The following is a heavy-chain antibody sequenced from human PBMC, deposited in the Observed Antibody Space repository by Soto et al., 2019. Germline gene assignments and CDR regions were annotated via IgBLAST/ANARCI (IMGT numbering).Heavy chain of an antibody. V-gene: IGHV4-34*01. J-gene: IGHJ4*02. CDR2: INHSGST. Sequence: QVQLQQWGAGLLKPSETLSLTCAVYGGSFSGYYWSWIRQPPGKGLEWIGEINHSGSTNYNPSLKSRVTISVDTSKNQFSLKLISVTAADTAVYYCAREYGGNSGTFDYWGQGTLVTVSS. D-gene: IGHD2-21*02. CDR1: GGSFSGYY. CDR3: AREYGGNSGTFDY.